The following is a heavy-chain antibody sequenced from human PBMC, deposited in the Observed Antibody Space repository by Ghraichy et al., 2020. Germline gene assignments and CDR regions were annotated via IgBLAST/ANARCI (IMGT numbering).Heavy chain of an antibody. CDR1: GYTFTSYG. D-gene: IGHD3-22*01. Sequence: ASVKVSCKASGYTFTSYGISWVRQAPGQGLEWMGWISAYNGNTNYAQKLQGRVTMTTDTSTSTAYMELRSLRSDDTAVYYCARLVRTDVEPVIYYYDSSPNWSFDYWGQGTLVTVSS. V-gene: IGHV1-18*01. CDR2: ISAYNGNT. CDR3: ARLVRTDVEPVIYYYDSSPNWSFDY. J-gene: IGHJ4*02.